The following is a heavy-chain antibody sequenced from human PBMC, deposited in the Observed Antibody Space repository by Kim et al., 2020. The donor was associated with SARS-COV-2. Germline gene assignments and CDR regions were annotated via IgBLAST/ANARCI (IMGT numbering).Heavy chain of an antibody. CDR2: MNPNSGNT. D-gene: IGHD3-22*01. CDR1: GYTFTSYD. V-gene: IGHV1-8*01. CDR3: VRGGDYYDSRGPNFDL. Sequence: ASVKVSCKASGYTFTSYDINWVRQATGQGLEWMGWMNPNSGNTSYAQKFQGRVTMTRNTSISTAYMELSSLRSEDTAVYYCVRGGDYYDSRGPNFDLWGRGTLVTVSS. J-gene: IGHJ2*01.